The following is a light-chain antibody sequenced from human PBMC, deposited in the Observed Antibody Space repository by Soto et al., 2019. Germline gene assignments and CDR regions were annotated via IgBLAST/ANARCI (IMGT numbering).Light chain of an antibody. V-gene: IGKV1-5*03. Sequence: DIQMTQSPSTLSASVGERVTITCRASQSISSWLAWYQQKPGKAPKVLIYKASSLETGVPPRFSGSGSGTEFTLTISSLQPEDFATYYCQQYNNYPMYTFGQGTKLEIK. CDR2: KAS. CDR3: QQYNNYPMYT. J-gene: IGKJ2*01. CDR1: QSISSW.